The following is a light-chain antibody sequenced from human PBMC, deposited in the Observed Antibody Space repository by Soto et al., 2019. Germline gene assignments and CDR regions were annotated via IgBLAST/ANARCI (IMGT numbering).Light chain of an antibody. J-gene: IGKJ5*01. Sequence: DIQMTQSPSSLSASVGDRVTITYRASQPISKNLNWYQQRPGKPPNLLIYASSSLQRGVPPRFSGGGSGTEFTLTITSLQPEDFATYYCQQTDSTPITFGQGTRLEIK. CDR1: QPISKN. CDR3: QQTDSTPIT. V-gene: IGKV1-39*01. CDR2: ASS.